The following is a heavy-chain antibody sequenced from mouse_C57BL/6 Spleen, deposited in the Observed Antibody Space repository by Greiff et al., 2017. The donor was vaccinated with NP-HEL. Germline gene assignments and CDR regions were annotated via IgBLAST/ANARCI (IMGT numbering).Heavy chain of an antibody. CDR2: IWTGGGT. CDR1: GFSLTSYA. V-gene: IGHV2-9-1*01. J-gene: IGHJ2*01. Sequence: VKLMESGPGLVAPSQSLSITCTVSGFSLTSYAISWVRQPPGKGLEWLGVIWTGGGTNYNSALKSRLSISKDNSKSQVFLKMNSLQTDDTARYYCARNGYGYDDGYFDYWGQGTTLTVSS. D-gene: IGHD2-2*01. CDR3: ARNGYGYDDGYFDY.